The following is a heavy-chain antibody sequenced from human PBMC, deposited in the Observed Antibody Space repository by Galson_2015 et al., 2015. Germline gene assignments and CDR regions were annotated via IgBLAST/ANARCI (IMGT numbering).Heavy chain of an antibody. CDR2: ISYNGNNK. J-gene: IGHJ6*02. Sequence: SLRLSCAASGFTFSSHGMHWVRQAPGKGLEWVAVISYNGNNKYYVDFVKGRFTISRDNSKNTLYLQMNSLRAEDTAVYYCAKDLFTMVRGVIAASYYYGMDVWGQGTTVTVSS. V-gene: IGHV3-30*18. CDR3: AKDLFTMVRGVIAASYYYGMDV. D-gene: IGHD3-10*01. CDR1: GFTFSSHG.